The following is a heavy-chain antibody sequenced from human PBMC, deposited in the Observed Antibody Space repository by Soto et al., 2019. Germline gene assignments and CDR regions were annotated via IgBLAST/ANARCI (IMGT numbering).Heavy chain of an antibody. J-gene: IGHJ4*02. CDR3: ATGGSYNWNDAGSPD. Sequence: QVQLVQSGAEVKKPGSSVKVSCKASGGTFSSYAITWVRQAPGQGLEWTGGIIPIFGTANYAQKFQGRVTITADESTSTAYMELSSLRSEDTALYYCATGGSYNWNDAGSPDWGQGTLVTVSS. V-gene: IGHV1-69*12. CDR1: GGTFSSYA. D-gene: IGHD1-1*01. CDR2: IIPIFGTA.